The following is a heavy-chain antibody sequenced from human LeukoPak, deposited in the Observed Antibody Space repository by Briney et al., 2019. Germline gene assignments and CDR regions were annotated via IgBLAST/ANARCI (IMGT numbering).Heavy chain of an antibody. V-gene: IGHV3-30*18. CDR2: ISYDGSNK. CDR1: GFTFSSYG. CDR3: AKEHWYCSGGSCYCDY. D-gene: IGHD2-15*01. Sequence: PGGSLRLSCAASGFTFSSYGMHWVRQAPGKGLEWVAVISYDGSNKYYADSVKGRFTISRDNSKNTLYLQMNSLRAEDTAVYYCAKEHWYCSGGSCYCDYWGQGTLVTVSS. J-gene: IGHJ4*02.